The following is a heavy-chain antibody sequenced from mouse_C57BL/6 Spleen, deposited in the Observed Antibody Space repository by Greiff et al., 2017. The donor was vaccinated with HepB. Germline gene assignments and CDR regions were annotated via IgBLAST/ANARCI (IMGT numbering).Heavy chain of an antibody. CDR1: GFTFSDYG. Sequence: EVQVVESGGGLVKPGGSLKLSCAASGFTFSDYGMHWVRQAPEKGLEWVAYISSGSSTIYYADTVKGRFTISRDNAKNTLFLQMTSLRSEDTAMYYCARLQTGLYYYAMDYWGQGTSVTVSS. J-gene: IGHJ4*01. CDR2: ISSGSSTI. V-gene: IGHV5-17*01. D-gene: IGHD4-1*01. CDR3: ARLQTGLYYYAMDY.